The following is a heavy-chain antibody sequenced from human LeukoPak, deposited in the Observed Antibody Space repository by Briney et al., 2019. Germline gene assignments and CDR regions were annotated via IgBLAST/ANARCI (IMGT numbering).Heavy chain of an antibody. J-gene: IGHJ4*02. CDR1: GGSISSGGYY. Sequence: SETLSLTCTVSGGSISSGGYYWSWIRQHPGKGLEWIGYIYYSGSTYYNPSLKSRVTISVDTSKNQFSLKLSSVTAVDTAVYYCARIRDGYNYSYYFDYWGQGTLVTVSS. CDR2: IYYSGST. D-gene: IGHD5-24*01. CDR3: ARIRDGYNYSYYFDY. V-gene: IGHV4-31*03.